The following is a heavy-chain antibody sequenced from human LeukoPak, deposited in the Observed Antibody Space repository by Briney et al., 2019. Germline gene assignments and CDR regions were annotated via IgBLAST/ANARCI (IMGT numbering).Heavy chain of an antibody. V-gene: IGHV4-61*02. J-gene: IGHJ4*02. CDR3: AKDLGRKGINMVRGGIKTPDY. CDR1: GASINSGLYY. Sequence: SETLSLTCTVSGASINSGLYYWNWIRQPAGKGLEWIGRIQVSGGTTYNPSLKSRVTISVDTSKNQVSLRLTSVTAADTAVYYCAKDLGRKGINMVRGGIKTPDYWGQGTLVTVSS. D-gene: IGHD3-10*01. CDR2: IQVSGGT.